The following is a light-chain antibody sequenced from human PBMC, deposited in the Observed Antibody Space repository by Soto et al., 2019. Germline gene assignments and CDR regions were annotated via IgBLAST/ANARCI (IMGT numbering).Light chain of an antibody. CDR3: CSYAGTTHV. CDR1: SSDIGGYNY. Sequence: QSALTQPPSVSGSPGQSVTISCTGTSSDIGGYNYVSWYQQLPGKAPKVMIYDVSKRPSGVPDRFSGSSSGNTVSLTISGLQAEVEADYYCCSYAGTTHVFGTGTKLTVL. CDR2: DVS. J-gene: IGLJ1*01. V-gene: IGLV2-11*01.